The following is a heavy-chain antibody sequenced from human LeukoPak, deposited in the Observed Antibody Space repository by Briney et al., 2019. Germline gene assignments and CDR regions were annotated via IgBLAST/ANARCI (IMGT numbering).Heavy chain of an antibody. V-gene: IGHV3-74*01. Sequence: GGSLRLSCTASGFTFSSHWMHWVRQAPGKGLVWVSRINFDGSSTNYADSVKGRFTVSRDNAKRTLYLQMDSLRAEDTAVYFCAREAYTYGSDVFDFWGQGIMVSVSS. CDR2: INFDGSST. D-gene: IGHD5-12*01. J-gene: IGHJ3*01. CDR3: AREAYTYGSDVFDF. CDR1: GFTFSSHW.